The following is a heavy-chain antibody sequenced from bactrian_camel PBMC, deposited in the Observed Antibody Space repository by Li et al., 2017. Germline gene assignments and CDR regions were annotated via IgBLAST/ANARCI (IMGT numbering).Heavy chain of an antibody. D-gene: IGHD6*01. CDR2: IYPDDGRT. CDR1: GDIFNSKC. J-gene: IGHJ6*01. V-gene: IGHV3S54*01. CDR3: AADLKSRGSWYYRRAADFEY. Sequence: VQLVESGGGSVQVGGSLRLSCATSGDIFNSKCLGWFRKAPGKEREGIAAIYPDDGRTYDRDSMKGRFSISQDDVDNTVYLQMNSLEPEDTAMYYCAADLKSRGSWYYRRAADFEYWGLGTQVTVS.